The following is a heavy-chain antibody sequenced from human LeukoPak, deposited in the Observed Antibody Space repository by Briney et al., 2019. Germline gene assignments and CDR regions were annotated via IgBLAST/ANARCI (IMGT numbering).Heavy chain of an antibody. V-gene: IGHV3-64*02. CDR2: ISTDGSRI. CDR1: GFTFSSYA. D-gene: IGHD6-19*01. J-gene: IGHJ4*02. Sequence: GGSLRLSCAASGFTFSSYAMYWVRQAPGKGLEYVSVISTDGSRIYYADSVKGRFTISRDNSKNTLYLQMGSLRAEDIAVYYCTRGVAISTSGWYDTFDYWGQGALVTVSS. CDR3: TRGVAISTSGWYDTFDY.